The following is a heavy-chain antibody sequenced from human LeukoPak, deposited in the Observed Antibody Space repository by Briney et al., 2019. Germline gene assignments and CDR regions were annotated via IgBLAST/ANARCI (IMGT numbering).Heavy chain of an antibody. Sequence: GGSLRLSCAASGFTFSSYWMHWVRQAPGKGLVWVSRINSDGSSTSYADSVKGRFTISRDNAKNTLYLQMNSLRAEDTAVYYCARGGSGRPFDYWGQGTLVTVSS. J-gene: IGHJ4*02. V-gene: IGHV3-74*01. CDR2: INSDGSST. CDR1: GFTFSSYW. D-gene: IGHD3-10*01. CDR3: ARGGSGRPFDY.